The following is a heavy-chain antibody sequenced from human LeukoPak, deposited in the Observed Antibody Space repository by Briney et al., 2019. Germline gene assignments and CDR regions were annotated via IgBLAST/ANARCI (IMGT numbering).Heavy chain of an antibody. CDR1: GGSISSSSYY. J-gene: IGHJ4*02. V-gene: IGHV4-39*01. D-gene: IGHD3-22*01. CDR2: IYYSGST. CDR3: ARSWTMMVVVTPEFDY. Sequence: SETLSLTCTVSGGSISSSSYYWGWIRQPPGKGLEWIGSIYYSGSTYYNPSLKSRVTISVDTSKNQFSLKLSSVTAADTAVYYCARSWTMMVVVTPEFDYWGQGTLVTVSS.